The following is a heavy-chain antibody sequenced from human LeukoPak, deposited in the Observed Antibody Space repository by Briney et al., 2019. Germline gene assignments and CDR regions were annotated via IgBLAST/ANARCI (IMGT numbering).Heavy chain of an antibody. J-gene: IGHJ6*03. CDR2: ISGSGGST. V-gene: IGHV3-23*01. CDR3: ATWGITMVRGTDYMDV. D-gene: IGHD3-10*01. Sequence: QTGGSLRLSCAASEFSVGSNYMTWVRQAPGKGLEWVSAISGSGGSTYYADSVKGRFTISRDNSKNTLYLQMNSLRAEDTAVYYCATWGITMVRGTDYMDVWGKGTTVTISS. CDR1: EFSVGSNY.